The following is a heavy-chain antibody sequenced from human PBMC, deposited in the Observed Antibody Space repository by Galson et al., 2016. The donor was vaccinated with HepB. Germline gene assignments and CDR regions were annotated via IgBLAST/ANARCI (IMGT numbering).Heavy chain of an antibody. CDR3: ARDSPFPEGHYDSDGYYFIY. CDR1: GDTVTKYT. J-gene: IGHJ4*02. V-gene: IGHV1-69*08. D-gene: IGHD3-22*01. Sequence: SVKVSCKASGDTVTKYTITWVRQAPGQGLEWMGSLIAVVGTAVYSQKFQDRVTVSADKSTNTAYMELSDLTSDDTAIYYCARDSPFPEGHYDSDGYYFIYWGQGSLVTVSS. CDR2: LIAVVGTA.